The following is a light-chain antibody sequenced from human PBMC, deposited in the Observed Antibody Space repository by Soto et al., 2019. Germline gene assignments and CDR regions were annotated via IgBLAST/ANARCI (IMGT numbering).Light chain of an antibody. CDR3: QQRGNWPPLT. V-gene: IGKV3D-20*02. CDR2: DAS. CDR1: QSISSS. Sequence: EIVMTQSPATLSVSPGESATLSCRASQSISSSKLAWYQQKPGQAPRLLIYDASDRATGVPTRFSGSGSGTDFTLTISSLEPEDVAVYYCQQRGNWPPLTFGGGTKVDIK. J-gene: IGKJ4*01.